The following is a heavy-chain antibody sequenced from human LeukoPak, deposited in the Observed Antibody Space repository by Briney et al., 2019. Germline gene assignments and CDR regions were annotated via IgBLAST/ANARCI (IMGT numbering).Heavy chain of an antibody. CDR1: GGSISSSSYY. CDR2: IYYSGST. CDR3: ARELRFTVTTDY. Sequence: SETLSLTCTVSGGSISSSSYYWGWIRQPPGKGLEWIGSIYYSGSTYYNPSLKSRVTISVDTSKNQFSLKLSSVTAADTAVYYCARELRFTVTTDYWGQGTLVTVSS. V-gene: IGHV4-39*07. D-gene: IGHD4-17*01. J-gene: IGHJ4*02.